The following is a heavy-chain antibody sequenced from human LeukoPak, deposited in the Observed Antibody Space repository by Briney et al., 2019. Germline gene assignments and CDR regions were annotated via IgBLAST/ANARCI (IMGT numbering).Heavy chain of an antibody. Sequence: GGSLRLSCAASGFTFDDYAMHWVRQAPGKGLEWVSGISWNSGSIGYADSVKGRFTISRGNAKNSLYLQMNSLRAEDTALYYCAKVKDTGELLWDPFDIWGQGTMVTVSS. CDR1: GFTFDDYA. V-gene: IGHV3-9*01. J-gene: IGHJ3*02. CDR3: AKVKDTGELLWDPFDI. D-gene: IGHD3-10*01. CDR2: ISWNSGSI.